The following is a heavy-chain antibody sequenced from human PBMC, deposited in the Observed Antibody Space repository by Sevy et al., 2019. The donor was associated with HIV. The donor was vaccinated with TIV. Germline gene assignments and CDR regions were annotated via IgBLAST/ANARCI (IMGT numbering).Heavy chain of an antibody. CDR1: GGSISSYY. CDR2: VYYSGNT. CDR3: ARDPIAVAPYFDN. J-gene: IGHJ4*02. V-gene: IGHV4-59*01. Sequence: SETLSLTCSVSGGSISSYYCSWIRQSPGKGLEWFGYVYYSGNTNYNPPLKSRVTISIDTSKNQFSLMLRSVTAADTAVYYCARDPIAVAPYFDNWGQGTLVTVSS. D-gene: IGHD6-19*01.